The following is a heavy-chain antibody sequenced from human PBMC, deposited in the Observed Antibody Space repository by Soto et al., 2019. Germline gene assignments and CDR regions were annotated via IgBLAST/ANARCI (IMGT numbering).Heavy chain of an antibody. Sequence: QVQLLESGGGVVQPGRSLRLSCAASGFTFSSYAMHWVRQAPGKGLEWVAVISYAGSNKYYEDSVKGRFTISRDNSKNTRYLQRNSLRAEDTAVYYCARDKGGRDYWGQGTLVTVLS. V-gene: IGHV3-30-3*01. J-gene: IGHJ4*02. CDR2: ISYAGSNK. CDR1: GFTFSSYA. CDR3: ARDKGGRDY.